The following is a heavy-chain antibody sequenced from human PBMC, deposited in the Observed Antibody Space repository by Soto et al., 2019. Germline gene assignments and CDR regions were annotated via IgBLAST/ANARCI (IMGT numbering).Heavy chain of an antibody. CDR2: INHSGST. CDR1: GGSFSGYY. J-gene: IGHJ6*02. CDR3: ASLLYSGYDLWFLEGESMDG. Sequence: KPSETLSLTCAVYGGSFSGYYWSWIRQPPGKGLEWIWEINHSGSTDYNPSLKSRVTISVDTSKNQFSLKLSSVTAADTAVYYCASLLYSGYDLWFLEGESMDGWGQGTTVTVSS. V-gene: IGHV4-34*01. D-gene: IGHD5-12*01.